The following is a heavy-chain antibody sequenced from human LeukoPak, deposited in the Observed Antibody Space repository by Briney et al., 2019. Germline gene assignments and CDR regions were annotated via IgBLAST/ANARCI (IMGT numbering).Heavy chain of an antibody. Sequence: PGGSLRLSCAASEFTFSDYYMSWIRQAPGKGLEWVSYISSSGSDRYYSDSVKGRFTISRDNAKNSLYLQMNRLRAEDTAVYYCAREAAMVAPFDYWGQGTLVTVSS. V-gene: IGHV3-11*01. CDR1: EFTFSDYY. CDR2: ISSSGSDR. D-gene: IGHD2-15*01. J-gene: IGHJ4*02. CDR3: AREAAMVAPFDY.